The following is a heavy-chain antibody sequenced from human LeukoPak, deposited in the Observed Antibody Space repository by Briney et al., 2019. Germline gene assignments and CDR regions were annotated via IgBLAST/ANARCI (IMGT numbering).Heavy chain of an antibody. CDR3: EYYCDSSGYYASGGDFDY. J-gene: IGHJ4*02. CDR2: IIPIFGTA. Sequence: ASVEVSCKASGGTFSSYAISWVRQAPGQGLEWMGGIIPIFGTANYAQKFQGRVTITADESTSTAYMELSSLRSEDTAVYYCEYYCDSSGYYASGGDFDYWGQGTLVTVSS. D-gene: IGHD3-22*01. CDR1: GGTFSSYA. V-gene: IGHV1-69*13.